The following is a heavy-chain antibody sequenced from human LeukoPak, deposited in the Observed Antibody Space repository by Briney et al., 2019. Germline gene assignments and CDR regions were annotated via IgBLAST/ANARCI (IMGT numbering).Heavy chain of an antibody. CDR1: GFTFSDYY. CDR2: ISSSGSTI. Sequence: PGGSLRLSCAASGFTFSDYYMSWIRQAPGKGLEWVSYISSSGSTIYYADSVKGRFTIPRDNAKNSLYLQMNSLRAEDTAVYYCARSRGHYYDSSGYSYYFDYWGQGTLVTVSS. V-gene: IGHV3-11*01. J-gene: IGHJ4*02. D-gene: IGHD3-22*01. CDR3: ARSRGHYYDSSGYSYYFDY.